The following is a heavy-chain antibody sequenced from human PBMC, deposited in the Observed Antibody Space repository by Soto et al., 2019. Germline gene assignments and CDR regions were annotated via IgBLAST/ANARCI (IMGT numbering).Heavy chain of an antibody. CDR2: IYYSGST. CDR1: GGSISSGGYY. CDR3: ARDNVLVTTVTNDDFDI. Sequence: QVQLQESGPGLVKPSQTLSLTCTVSGGSISSGGYYWSWIRQHPGKGLEWIGYIYYSGSTYYNPSLKSRVTISVDTSNNQFSLKLSSVTAADTAVYCCARDNVLVTTVTNDDFDIWGQGTMVTVSS. J-gene: IGHJ3*02. V-gene: IGHV4-31*03. D-gene: IGHD4-17*01.